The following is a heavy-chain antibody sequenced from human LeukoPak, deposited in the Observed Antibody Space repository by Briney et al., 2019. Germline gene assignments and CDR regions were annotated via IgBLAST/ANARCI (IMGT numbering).Heavy chain of an antibody. V-gene: IGHV4-39*07. D-gene: IGHD3-22*01. CDR3: ARLDSSGYYYLFDY. J-gene: IGHJ4*02. Sequence: SETLSLTCRVSGVSISSGSNYWGWIRQPPGKTLEWIGSIYSSGSTNYNPSLKSRVTISVDTSKNQFSLKLSSVTAADTAVYYCARLDSSGYYYLFDYWGQGTLVTVSS. CDR1: GVSISSGSNY. CDR2: IYSSGST.